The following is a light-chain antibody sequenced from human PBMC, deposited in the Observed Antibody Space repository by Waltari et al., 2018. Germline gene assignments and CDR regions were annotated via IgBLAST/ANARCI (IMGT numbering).Light chain of an antibody. V-gene: IGLV3-1*01. Sequence: SYELTQPPSVSVSPGPTASITCSGDKLGDKYACWYQQKPGQSPVLVIHQDSKRPSGIPERFSGSNSGNTATLTISGTQAMDEADYYCQAWDSSTVVFGGGTKLTVL. J-gene: IGLJ2*01. CDR1: KLGDKY. CDR2: QDS. CDR3: QAWDSSTVV.